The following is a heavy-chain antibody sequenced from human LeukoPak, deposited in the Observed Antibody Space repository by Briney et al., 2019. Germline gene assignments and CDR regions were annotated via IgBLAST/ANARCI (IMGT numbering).Heavy chain of an antibody. Sequence: GRSLRLSCAASGFTFSSYGMHWVRQAPGKGLEWVAVISYDGSNKYYADSVKGRFTISRDNSKNTLYLQKNSLRAEDTAVYYCARDYYGSGSPDYWGQGTLVTVSS. CDR1: GFTFSSYG. CDR3: ARDYYGSGSPDY. CDR2: ISYDGSNK. V-gene: IGHV3-30*03. J-gene: IGHJ4*02. D-gene: IGHD3-10*01.